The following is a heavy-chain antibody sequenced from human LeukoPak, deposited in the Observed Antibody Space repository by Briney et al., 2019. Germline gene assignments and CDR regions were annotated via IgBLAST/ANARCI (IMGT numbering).Heavy chain of an antibody. Sequence: GESLKVSXKGSGYSFTSYWIGWVRQMPGKGLEWMGIIYPGDSDTRYSPSFQGQVTISADKSISTAYLQWSSLKASDTAMYYCARSTTVTKSTFDYWGQGTLVTVSS. CDR1: GYSFTSYW. D-gene: IGHD4-17*01. J-gene: IGHJ4*02. CDR3: ARSTTVTKSTFDY. CDR2: IYPGDSDT. V-gene: IGHV5-51*01.